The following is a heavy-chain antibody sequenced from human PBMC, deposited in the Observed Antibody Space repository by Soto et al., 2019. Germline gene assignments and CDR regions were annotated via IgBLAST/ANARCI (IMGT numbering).Heavy chain of an antibody. V-gene: IGHV4-34*01. J-gene: IGHJ6*02. CDR3: ARARAYNWNYVYYYGMDV. Sequence: PSETLSLTCAVYGGSFSCYYWSWIRQPPGKGLEWIGEINHSGSTNYNPSLKSRVTISVDTSKNQFSLKLSSVTAADTAVYYCARARAYNWNYVYYYGMDVWGQGTTVTVSS. D-gene: IGHD1-7*01. CDR2: INHSGST. CDR1: GGSFSCYY.